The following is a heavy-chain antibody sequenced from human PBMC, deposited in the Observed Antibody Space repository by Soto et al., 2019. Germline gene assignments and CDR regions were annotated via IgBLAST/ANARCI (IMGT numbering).Heavy chain of an antibody. J-gene: IGHJ4*02. CDR2: IYYSGST. CDR1: GGSISSYY. Sequence: PSETLSLTCTVSGGSISSYYWSWIRQPPGKGLEWIGYIYYSGSTNYNPSLESRVTISVDTSKNQFSLKLSSVTAADTAVYYCARADYDYISDYWGQGTLVTVSS. D-gene: IGHD3-16*01. V-gene: IGHV4-59*01. CDR3: ARADYDYISDY.